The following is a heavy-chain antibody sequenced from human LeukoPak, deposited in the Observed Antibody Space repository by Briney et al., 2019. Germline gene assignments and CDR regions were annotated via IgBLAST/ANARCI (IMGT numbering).Heavy chain of an antibody. Sequence: GGSLRLSCAASGFTFSSYSMNWVRQAPGKGLEWVSSISSSSSYIYYADSVKGRFTISRDNAKNSLYLQMNSLRAEDTAVYYCARDQVVVTAILYYYGMDVWGQGTTVTVSS. V-gene: IGHV3-21*01. D-gene: IGHD2-21*02. CDR2: ISSSSSYI. J-gene: IGHJ6*02. CDR3: ARDQVVVTAILYYYGMDV. CDR1: GFTFSSYS.